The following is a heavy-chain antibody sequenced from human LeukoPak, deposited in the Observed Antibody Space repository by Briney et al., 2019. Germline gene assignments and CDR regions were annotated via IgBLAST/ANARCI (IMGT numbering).Heavy chain of an antibody. D-gene: IGHD6-13*01. CDR2: ISGGSEDT. CDR3: ARTIAQYSNSWLYFYYGLDV. V-gene: IGHV3-23*01. CDR1: GFTVGSYA. Sequence: GGSLRLSCTASGFTVGSYAMSWVRQAPGKGLEWVSSISGGSEDTYCADSVKGRFTISRDNSKSTLYLQMNSLRAEDTAVYYCARTIAQYSNSWLYFYYGLDVWGQGTTVTVSS. J-gene: IGHJ6*02.